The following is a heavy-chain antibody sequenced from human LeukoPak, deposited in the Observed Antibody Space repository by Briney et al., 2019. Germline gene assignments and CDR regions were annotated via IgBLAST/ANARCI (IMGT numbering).Heavy chain of an antibody. Sequence: PSQTLSLTCTVSGGSISSYYWSWIRQPPGKGLEWIGYICYSGSTNYNPSLKSRVTISVDTSKNQFSLKLSSVTAADTAVYYCARPSPKYSSSWYVGGMDVWGQGTTVTVSS. CDR3: ARPSPKYSSSWYVGGMDV. D-gene: IGHD6-13*01. V-gene: IGHV4-59*08. J-gene: IGHJ6*02. CDR1: GGSISSYY. CDR2: ICYSGST.